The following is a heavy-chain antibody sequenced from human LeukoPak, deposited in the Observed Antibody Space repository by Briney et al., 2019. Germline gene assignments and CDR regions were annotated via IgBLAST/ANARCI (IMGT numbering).Heavy chain of an antibody. CDR2: IRYDVSNK. CDR3: ASDANYDFWSGYYALDY. Sequence: GGSLRLSCAASGFTFSSYGMHWVRQAPGKGLEWVAFIRYDVSNKYYADSVKGRFTISRDNSKNTLYLQMNSLRAEDTAVYYCASDANYDFWSGYYALDYWGQGTLVTVSS. V-gene: IGHV3-30*02. D-gene: IGHD3-3*01. CDR1: GFTFSSYG. J-gene: IGHJ4*02.